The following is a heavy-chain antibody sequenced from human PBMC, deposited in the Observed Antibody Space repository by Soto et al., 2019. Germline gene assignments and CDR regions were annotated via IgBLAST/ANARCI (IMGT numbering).Heavy chain of an antibody. J-gene: IGHJ6*03. D-gene: IGHD5-18*01. CDR2: SWYDGTNK. CDR1: GFTLNTYG. V-gene: IGHV3-33*07. Sequence: LRLSCAASGFTLNTYGMYWVRQAPGKGLEWVAVSWYDGTNKDYADSVKGRFTISRDNSRNTLYLQMNSLRAEDTAVYYCARGYPLWIPYFYYYMYVWGQGTTVTVTS. CDR3: ARGYPLWIPYFYYYMYV.